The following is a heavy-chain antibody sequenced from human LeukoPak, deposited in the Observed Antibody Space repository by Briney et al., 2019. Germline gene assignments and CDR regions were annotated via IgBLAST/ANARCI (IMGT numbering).Heavy chain of an antibody. CDR1: GYTFTGYY. CDR3: ARVFDHYGSGSLNY. Sequence: GASVKVSCKASGYTFTGYYMHWVRQAPGQGLEWMGWINPNSGGTNYAQKFQGRVTMSRDTSISTAYMELSRLRSDDTAVYYCARVFDHYGSGSLNYWGQGTLVTVSS. J-gene: IGHJ4*02. D-gene: IGHD3-10*01. V-gene: IGHV1-2*02. CDR2: INPNSGGT.